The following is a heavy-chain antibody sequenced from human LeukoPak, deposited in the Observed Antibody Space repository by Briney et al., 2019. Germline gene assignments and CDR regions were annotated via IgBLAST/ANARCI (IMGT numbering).Heavy chain of an antibody. V-gene: IGHV3-73*01. D-gene: IGHD3-22*01. J-gene: IGHJ4*02. Sequence: GGSLTLSCVVSGFTFSGSAVHWVRQASGKGLEWVGRIRSKASNYATAYAASVKGRFTISRDDSKNTAYLQMNSLKTEDTAVYYCTGDNFDSSVKFDYWGQGTLVTVSS. CDR3: TGDNFDSSVKFDY. CDR2: IRSKASNYAT. CDR1: GFTFSGSA.